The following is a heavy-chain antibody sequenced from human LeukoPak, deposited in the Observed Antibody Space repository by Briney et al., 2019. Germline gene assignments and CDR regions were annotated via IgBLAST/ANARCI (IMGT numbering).Heavy chain of an antibody. CDR1: GAPITRYY. Sequence: SETLSLTCTVSGAPITRYYWSWIRQPPGKGLEWIGYIYYTGSANYNPSLKSRVSISVDTSKNQFSLRLSSVTAADTAVYYCARVGGYPLSAFDIWGQGTMVTVSS. J-gene: IGHJ3*02. D-gene: IGHD3-22*01. V-gene: IGHV4-59*08. CDR2: IYYTGSA. CDR3: ARVGGYPLSAFDI.